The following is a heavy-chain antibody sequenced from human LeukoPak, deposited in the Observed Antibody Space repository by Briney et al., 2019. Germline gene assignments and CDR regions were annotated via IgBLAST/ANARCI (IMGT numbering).Heavy chain of an antibody. D-gene: IGHD3-22*01. Sequence: GGSLRLSCAASGFTFSTYSMNWVRQAPGKGLEWVSYISSSSSTIYYADSVKGRFTISRDNSKNTLYLQMNSLRAEDSAVYYCAKDYSDSSGYFRVPHVFDFWGQGTLVTVSS. CDR2: ISSSSSTI. CDR3: AKDYSDSSGYFRVPHVFDF. J-gene: IGHJ4*02. V-gene: IGHV3-48*04. CDR1: GFTFSTYS.